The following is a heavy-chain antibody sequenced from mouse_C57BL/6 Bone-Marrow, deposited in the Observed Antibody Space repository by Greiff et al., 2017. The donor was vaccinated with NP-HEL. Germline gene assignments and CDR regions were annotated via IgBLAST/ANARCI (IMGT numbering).Heavy chain of an antibody. D-gene: IGHD1-1*01. Sequence: QVQLKQPGAELVRPGTSVKLSCKASGYTFTSYWMHWVKQRPGQGLEWIGVIDPSDSYTNYNQKFKGKAPLTVDTSSSTAYMQLSSLTSEDSAVYYCARRSSYGSSLYWYFDVWGTGTTVTVSS. J-gene: IGHJ1*03. CDR2: IDPSDSYT. CDR1: GYTFTSYW. CDR3: ARRSSYGSSLYWYFDV. V-gene: IGHV1-59*01.